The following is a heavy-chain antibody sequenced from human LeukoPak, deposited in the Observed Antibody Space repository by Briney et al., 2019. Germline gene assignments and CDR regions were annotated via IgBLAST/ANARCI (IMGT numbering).Heavy chain of an antibody. J-gene: IGHJ4*02. Sequence: GGSLRLSCAASGFTFSSYSMNWVRQAPGKGLEWVSSISSSSSYIYYADSVKGRFTISRDNAKNSLYLQMNSLRAEDTAVYYCARPRIRKAAFDYWGQGTLVTVSS. CDR3: ARPRIRKAAFDY. V-gene: IGHV3-21*01. CDR1: GFTFSSYS. CDR2: ISSSSSYI. D-gene: IGHD5-18*01.